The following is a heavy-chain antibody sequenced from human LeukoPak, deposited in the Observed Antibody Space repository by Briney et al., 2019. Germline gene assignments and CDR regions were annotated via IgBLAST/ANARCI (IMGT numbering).Heavy chain of an antibody. D-gene: IGHD6-6*01. Sequence: PGGSLRLSCAASGFTFSRSAMTWVRQAPGKGLEWVASLSGTRDSRGAIYADSVKGRFTISRDDSKSTLFLRMNRLTAEDTAIYYCAKTRSSSSHYFYLMDVWAKGVTVTVSS. J-gene: IGHJ6*03. CDR2: LSGTRDSRGA. CDR1: GFTFSRSA. CDR3: AKTRSSSSHYFYLMDV. V-gene: IGHV3-23*01.